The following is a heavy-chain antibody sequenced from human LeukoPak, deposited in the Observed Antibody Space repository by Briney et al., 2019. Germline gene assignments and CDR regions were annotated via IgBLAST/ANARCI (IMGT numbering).Heavy chain of an antibody. D-gene: IGHD2/OR15-2a*01. CDR2: IKEDGSEI. V-gene: IGHV3-7*01. J-gene: IGHJ4*02. CDR3: VTDQTGTHPYFFDS. CDR1: GFNFSRYW. Sequence: PGGSLRLSCTASGFNFSRYWMTWVRQVPGKGLEWVANIKEDGSEIYYVDAVKGRFSISRDNAKTSLYLQMHSLSVADTGLYYCVTDQTGTHPYFFDSWGQGTLVTVSP.